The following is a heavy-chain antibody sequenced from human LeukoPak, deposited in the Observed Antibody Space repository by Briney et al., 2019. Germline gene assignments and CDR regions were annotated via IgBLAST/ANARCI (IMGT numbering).Heavy chain of an antibody. CDR2: FLYSGTT. V-gene: IGHV4-59*12. Sequence: SETLSLTCTVSGGSISGYCWSWVRQPPGKGLERIGYFLYSGTTNYSPSLKSRVTMSVDTSKNQFSLELISVTAADTAVYYCARLVPERFFQLNPEGYYDYWGQGTLVTVSS. D-gene: IGHD3-3*01. CDR1: GGSISGYC. CDR3: ARLVPERFFQLNPEGYYDY. J-gene: IGHJ4*02.